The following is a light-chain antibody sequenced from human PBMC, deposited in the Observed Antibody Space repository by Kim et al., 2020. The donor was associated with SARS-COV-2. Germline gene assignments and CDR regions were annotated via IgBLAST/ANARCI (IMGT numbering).Light chain of an antibody. Sequence: RGTISCTGSNSNIGAGYDVHWYQQVPGTAPKLLIYATNSRPSGVPDRFSGSKSGPSASLAITGLQAEDEADYYCQSYDSSLSAVLFGGGTQLTVL. CDR3: QSYDSSLSAVL. CDR2: ATN. J-gene: IGLJ2*01. CDR1: NSNIGAGYD. V-gene: IGLV1-40*01.